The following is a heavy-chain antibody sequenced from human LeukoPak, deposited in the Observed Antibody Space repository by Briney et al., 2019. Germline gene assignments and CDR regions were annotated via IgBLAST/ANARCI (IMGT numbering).Heavy chain of an antibody. CDR1: GFTFSSYS. V-gene: IGHV3-48*04. Sequence: PGGSLRLPCAASGFTFSSYSMNWVRQAPGKGLEWVSYISSSSSTIYYADSVKGRFTISRDNAKNSLYLQMNSLRAEDTAVYYCARVDDSSGRYGDWFDPWGQGTLVTVSS. CDR3: ARVDDSSGRYGDWFDP. CDR2: ISSSSSTI. D-gene: IGHD6-19*01. J-gene: IGHJ5*02.